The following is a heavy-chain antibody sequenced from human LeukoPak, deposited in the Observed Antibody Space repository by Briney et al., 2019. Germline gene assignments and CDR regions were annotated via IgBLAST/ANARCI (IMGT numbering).Heavy chain of an antibody. Sequence: GGSLRLSCAASGFTLTTYTMNWVRRAPGKGLEWISYVSSTSGAIYYADSVRGRSTISRDNAKNSLFLQMNSLRAEDTAVYYCAKVRSGYDRTRSRAFDIWGQGTMVTVSS. CDR2: VSSTSGAI. CDR3: AKVRSGYDRTRSRAFDI. V-gene: IGHV3-48*04. CDR1: GFTLTTYT. J-gene: IGHJ3*02. D-gene: IGHD5-12*01.